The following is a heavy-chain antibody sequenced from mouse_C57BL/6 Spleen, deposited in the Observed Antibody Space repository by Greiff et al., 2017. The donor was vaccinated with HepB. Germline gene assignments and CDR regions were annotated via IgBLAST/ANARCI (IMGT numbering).Heavy chain of an antibody. J-gene: IGHJ2*01. CDR3: ARELSLEY. D-gene: IGHD3-3*01. V-gene: IGHV1-54*01. CDR2: INPGSGGT. CDR1: GYAFTNYL. Sequence: QVQLKESGAELVRPGTSVKVSCKASGYAFTNYLIEWVKQRPGQGLEWIGVINPGSGGTNYNEKFKGKATLTADKSSSTAYMQLSSLTSEDSAVYFCARELSLEYWGQGTTLTVSS.